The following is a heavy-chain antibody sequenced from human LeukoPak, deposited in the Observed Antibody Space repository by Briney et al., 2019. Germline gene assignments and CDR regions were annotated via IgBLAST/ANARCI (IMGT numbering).Heavy chain of an antibody. Sequence: PSETLSLTCTVSGGSISGSSYYWGWIRQPPGKGLEWIGSIYYSGSTYYNPSLKSRVTISVDTSKNRFSLKLSSVTAADTAVYYCARHPRSSNCEGCIDYWGQGTLVTVSS. CDR1: GGSISGSSYY. CDR2: IYYSGST. D-gene: IGHD6-13*01. CDR3: ARHPRSSNCEGCIDY. J-gene: IGHJ4*02. V-gene: IGHV4-39*01.